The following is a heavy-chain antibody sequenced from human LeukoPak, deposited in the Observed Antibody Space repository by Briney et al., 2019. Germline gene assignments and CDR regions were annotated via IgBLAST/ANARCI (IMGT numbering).Heavy chain of an antibody. CDR3: ARSANMVRGVLPGY. CDR2: MNPNSGNT. J-gene: IGHJ4*02. V-gene: IGHV1-8*01. Sequence: AASVKVSCTASGYTFTSYDINWVRQATGQGLEWMGWMNPNSGNTGYAQKFQGRVTMTRNTSISTAYMELSSLRSEDTAVYYCARSANMVRGVLPGYWGQGTLVTVSS. CDR1: GYTFTSYD. D-gene: IGHD3-10*01.